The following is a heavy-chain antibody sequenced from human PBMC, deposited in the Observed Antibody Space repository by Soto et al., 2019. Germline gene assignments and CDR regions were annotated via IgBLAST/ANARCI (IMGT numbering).Heavy chain of an antibody. V-gene: IGHV4-34*01. D-gene: IGHD3-10*01. CDR3: ARGTMVRGVSGWFDP. CDR2: INHSGST. J-gene: IGHJ5*02. CDR1: GGSFSGYY. Sequence: QVQLQQWGAGLLKPSETLSLTCAVYGGSFSGYYWSWIRQPPGKGLEWIGEINHSGSTNYNPSLKSRVTISVDTSKNQFSLKLCSVTAADTAVYYCARGTMVRGVSGWFDPWGQGTLVTVSS.